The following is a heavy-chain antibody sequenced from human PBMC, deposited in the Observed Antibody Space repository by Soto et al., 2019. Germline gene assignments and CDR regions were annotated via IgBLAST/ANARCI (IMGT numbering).Heavy chain of an antibody. CDR3: ARVGYSSSWYRIPDAFDI. J-gene: IGHJ3*02. CDR2: ISSSSSTI. D-gene: IGHD6-13*01. CDR1: GFTFSSYS. Sequence: GGSLRLSCAASGFTFSSYSMNWVRQAPGKGLEWVSYISSSSSTIYYADFVKGRFTISRDNAKNSLYLQMNSLRDEDTAVYYCARVGYSSSWYRIPDAFDIWGQGTMVTVSS. V-gene: IGHV3-48*02.